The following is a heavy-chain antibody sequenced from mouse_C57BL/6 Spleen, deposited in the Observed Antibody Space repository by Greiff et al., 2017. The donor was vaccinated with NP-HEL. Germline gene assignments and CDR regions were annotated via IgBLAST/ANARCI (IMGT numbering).Heavy chain of an antibody. CDR1: GFTFSDYG. CDR3: ARDDTGYYFDY. Sequence: EVQLVESGGGLVKPGGSLKLSCAASGFTFSDYGMHWVRQAPEKGLEWVAYISRGSSTTYYADTVKGRFTISRANAKNTLFQQMTSLRAEDTAKYYCARDDTGYYFDYWGQGTTLTVSS. D-gene: IGHD2-12*01. J-gene: IGHJ2*01. CDR2: ISRGSSTT. V-gene: IGHV5-17*01.